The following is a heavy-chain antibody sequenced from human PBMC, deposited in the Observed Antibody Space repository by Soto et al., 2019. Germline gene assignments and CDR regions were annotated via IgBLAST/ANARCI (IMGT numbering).Heavy chain of an antibody. CDR3: ARDDFWSGFKPMDV. CDR1: GYTFTSYA. CDR2: INAGNGNT. V-gene: IGHV1-3*01. J-gene: IGHJ6*02. Sequence: SVEVSCKASGYTFTSYAMHWVRQAPGQRLEWMGWINAGNGNTKYSQKFQGRVTITRDTSASTAYMELSSLRSEDTAVYYCARDDFWSGFKPMDVWGQGTTVTVSS. D-gene: IGHD3-3*01.